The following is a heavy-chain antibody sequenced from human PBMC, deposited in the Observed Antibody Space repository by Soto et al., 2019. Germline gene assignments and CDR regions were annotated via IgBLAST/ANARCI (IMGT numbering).Heavy chain of an antibody. CDR2: IIPIFGTA. CDR3: ATHYDFWSGPNHYYYYGMDV. Sequence: ASVKGSWKASRGTFSSYAIRWVRQAPVQGREWMGGIIPIFGTADYAQTFQGRVRTTADESTSTAYMELSSLRSEETAVYYCATHYDFWSGPNHYYYYGMDVWGQGTTVTVSS. J-gene: IGHJ6*02. D-gene: IGHD3-3*01. CDR1: RGTFSSYA. V-gene: IGHV1-69*13.